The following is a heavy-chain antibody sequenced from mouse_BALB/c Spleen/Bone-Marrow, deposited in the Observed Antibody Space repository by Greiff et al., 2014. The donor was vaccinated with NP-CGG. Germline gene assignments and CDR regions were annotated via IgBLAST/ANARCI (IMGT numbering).Heavy chain of an antibody. V-gene: IGHV1S81*02. J-gene: IGHJ2*01. CDR3: ARTKTATYYFDY. Sequence: VKLQESGAELVKPGASVKLSCKASGYTFTSYWMHWVKQRPGQGLEWIGEINPSNGRTDYNENFKTKATLTVDKSSSTAYMQLSSLTSEDSAVYYCARTKTATYYFDYWGQGTTLTVSS. CDR2: INPSNGRT. CDR1: GYTFTSYW. D-gene: IGHD1-2*01.